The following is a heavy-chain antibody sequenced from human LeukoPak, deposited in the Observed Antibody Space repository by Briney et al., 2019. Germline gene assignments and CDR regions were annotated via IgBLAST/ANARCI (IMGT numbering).Heavy chain of an antibody. CDR1: GFTFSSYA. V-gene: IGHV3-30*04. CDR3: ASSEQNVLLWSGESFDY. D-gene: IGHD3-10*01. J-gene: IGHJ4*02. Sequence: GGSLRLSCAASGFTFSSYAMHWVRQAPGKGLEWVAVISYDGSNKYYADSVKGRFTISRDNSKNTLYLQMNSLRAEDTAVYYCASSEQNVLLWSGESFDYWGQGTLVTVSS. CDR2: ISYDGSNK.